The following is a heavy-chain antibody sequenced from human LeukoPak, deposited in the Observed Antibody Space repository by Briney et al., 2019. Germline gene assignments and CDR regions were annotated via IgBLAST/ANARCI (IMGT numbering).Heavy chain of an antibody. CDR1: GFTFSSYG. CDR2: ISYDGSNK. CDR3: AKGGCPTVTSKVDY. J-gene: IGHJ4*02. V-gene: IGHV3-30*18. Sequence: GGSLRLSCAASGFTFSSYGMHWVRQAPGKGLEWVAVISYDGSNKYYADSVKGRFTISRDNSKNTLYLQMNSLRAEDTAVYYCAKGGCPTVTSKVDYWGQGTLVTVSS. D-gene: IGHD4-17*01.